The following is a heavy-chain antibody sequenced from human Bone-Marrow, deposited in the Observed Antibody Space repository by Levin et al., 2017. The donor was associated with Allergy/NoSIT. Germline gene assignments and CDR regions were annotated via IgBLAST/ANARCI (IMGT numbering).Heavy chain of an antibody. V-gene: IGHV3-30*04. CDR3: ARGAENQLLLRDYFYGMDV. D-gene: IGHD2-2*01. CDR1: GFRLSTHG. J-gene: IGHJ6*02. Sequence: GESLKISCAGSGFRLSTHGIHWVRQAPGKGLDWVAVISYDGNNKYYGDSVKGRFTISRDNSKNMVYLQMNTLRAEDTAVYYCARGAENQLLLRDYFYGMDVWGQGTTVTVSS. CDR2: ISYDGNNK.